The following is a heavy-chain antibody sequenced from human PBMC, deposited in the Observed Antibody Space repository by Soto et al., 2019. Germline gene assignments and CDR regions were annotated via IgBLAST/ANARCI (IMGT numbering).Heavy chain of an antibody. V-gene: IGHV3-33*01. CDR1: GFTFSSSV. CDR3: AREGLSSGYHCALDV. Sequence: QVQLEESGGGVVQPGRSLRLSCAASGFTFSSSVMHWVRQAPGRGLEWVAVMWCDGSKKYYADSVTGRFAISRDNSINTLYLQMRSLSAEDTAVYCWAREGLSSGYHCALDVWGQGTTVTVSS. J-gene: IGHJ6*02. CDR2: MWCDGSKK. D-gene: IGHD1-26*01.